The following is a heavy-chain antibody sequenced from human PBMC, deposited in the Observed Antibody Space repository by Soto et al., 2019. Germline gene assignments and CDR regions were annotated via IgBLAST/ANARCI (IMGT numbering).Heavy chain of an antibody. J-gene: IGHJ4*02. CDR2: IYSGHTT. V-gene: IGHV3-53*01. CDR3: VRGPSDHKLRLVEWPYGDY. D-gene: IGHD3-3*01. CDR1: GFIVSSNQ. Sequence: EVQLVESGGGLIQPGGSLRLYCVASGFIVSSNQMSWVRQAPGKGLEWVSVIYSGHTTYYADSVEGRFTISRDESKNTLYLQMNSLRVEDTAVYYCVRGPSDHKLRLVEWPYGDYWGQGALVTVSS.